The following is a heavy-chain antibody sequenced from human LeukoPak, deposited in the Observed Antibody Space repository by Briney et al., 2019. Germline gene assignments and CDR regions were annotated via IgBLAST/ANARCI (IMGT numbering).Heavy chain of an antibody. D-gene: IGHD5-18*01. CDR2: SSAYNGNT. J-gene: IGHJ4*02. V-gene: IGHV1-18*01. Sequence: ASVKVSCKASGYAFTSFGISWVRQAPGQGLEWMGWSSAYNGNTNYAQKFQGRVTMTTDTSTSTAYMEVRSLRSDDTAVYYCTRDLGVDTTMIFFDYWGQGSLVTVSS. CDR3: TRDLGVDTTMIFFDY. CDR1: GYAFTSFG.